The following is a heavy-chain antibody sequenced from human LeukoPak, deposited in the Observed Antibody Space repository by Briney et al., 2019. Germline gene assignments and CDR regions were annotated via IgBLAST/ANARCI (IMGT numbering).Heavy chain of an antibody. V-gene: IGHV3-23*01. J-gene: IGHJ4*02. CDR2: ISGSGATP. CDR3: AKDSTAIDY. CDR1: GFTFSSYV. Sequence: GGSLRLSCAASGFTFSSYVMSWVRQAPGKGLDWVSAISGSGATPYYADSVKGRFTISRDNSKNTLYLQMNSLRDEDTAIYYCAKDSTAIDYWSQGTLVTVSS. D-gene: IGHD5-18*01.